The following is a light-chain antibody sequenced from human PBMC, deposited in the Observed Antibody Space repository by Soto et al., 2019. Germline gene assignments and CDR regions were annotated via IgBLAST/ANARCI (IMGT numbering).Light chain of an antibody. Sequence: SVLTQPPSVSAAPGQKVTISCSGSSSNIGGNSVSWYQQLPGTAPKLLIYDDNKRPSGIPDRFSGSKSGTSATLGITGLQTGDEADYYCGTWDSSLSGGVFGTGTKV. CDR3: GTWDSSLSGGV. CDR1: SSNIGGNS. J-gene: IGLJ1*01. V-gene: IGLV1-51*01. CDR2: DDN.